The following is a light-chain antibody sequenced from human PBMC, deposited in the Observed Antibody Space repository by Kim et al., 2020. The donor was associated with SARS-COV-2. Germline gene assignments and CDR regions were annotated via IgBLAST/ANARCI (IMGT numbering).Light chain of an antibody. CDR2: GAS. V-gene: IGKV3D-15*01. CDR1: LSVSSN. Sequence: ELVLTQPPATLFVSQGESATLSCRASLSVSSNLAWYQQKPGQAPSLLIYGASTRATGIPARFSGSGSRTEFTLTISSLQSEDFAVYYCQQYSNWPRTFGLGTKVDIK. J-gene: IGKJ1*01. CDR3: QQYSNWPRT.